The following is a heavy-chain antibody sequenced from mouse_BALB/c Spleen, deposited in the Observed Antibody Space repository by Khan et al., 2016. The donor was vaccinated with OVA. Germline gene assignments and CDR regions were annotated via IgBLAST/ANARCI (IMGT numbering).Heavy chain of an antibody. CDR1: GFTFSTYG. D-gene: IGHD1-1*01. CDR2: VSTGGGYT. Sequence: EVALVESGGDLVKPGGSLKLSCAASGFTFSTYGMSWVRQTPDKRLEWVATVSTGGGYTYYPDSVKGRFTISRDNATNTLYLQMSGLKSEDTAMFYCTRLAYYYDSEGFAYWGQGTLVTVSA. V-gene: IGHV5-6*01. J-gene: IGHJ3*01. CDR3: TRLAYYYDSEGFAY.